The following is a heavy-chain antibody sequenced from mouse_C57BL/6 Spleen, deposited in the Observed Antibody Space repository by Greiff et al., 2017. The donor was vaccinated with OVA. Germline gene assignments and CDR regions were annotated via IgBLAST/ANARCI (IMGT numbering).Heavy chain of an antibody. J-gene: IGHJ4*01. Sequence: QVQLKESGPELVKPGASVKISCKASGYAFSSSWMNWVKQRPGKGLEWIGRIYPGDGDTNYNGKFKGKATLTADKSSSTAYMQLSSLTSEDSAVYFCARRGAYYGSRDAMDYWGQGTSVTVSS. V-gene: IGHV1-82*01. D-gene: IGHD1-1*01. CDR3: ARRGAYYGSRDAMDY. CDR2: IYPGDGDT. CDR1: GYAFSSSW.